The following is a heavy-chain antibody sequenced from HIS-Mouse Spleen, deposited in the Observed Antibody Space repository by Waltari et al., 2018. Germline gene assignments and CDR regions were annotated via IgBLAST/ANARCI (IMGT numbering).Heavy chain of an antibody. CDR3: ARLEIYGSGS. V-gene: IGHV3-33*01. Sequence: QVQLVESGGGVVQPGRSLRLSCAASGFTFSSYGMHWVRQAPGKGLGWVAVIWYDGSKKYYADSVKGRFTISRDNSKNTLYLQMNSLRAEDTAVYYCARLEIYGSGSWGQGTLVTVSS. D-gene: IGHD3-10*01. CDR1: GFTFSSYG. CDR2: IWYDGSKK. J-gene: IGHJ4*02.